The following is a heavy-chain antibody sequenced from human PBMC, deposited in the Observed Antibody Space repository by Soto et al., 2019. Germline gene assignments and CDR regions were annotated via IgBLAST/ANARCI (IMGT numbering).Heavy chain of an antibody. D-gene: IGHD1-7*01. CDR1: GYTFTSYD. J-gene: IGHJ5*02. V-gene: IGHV1-8*01. CDR3: ARQGVALELDL. Sequence: XVKVSCKASGYTFTSYDINCVRQATGQGFEYLGWMNPNSGNTGYVKKFQGRVTMTRDTSMSTAYMELSSLRSEDTAVYHCARQGVALELDLWGQGTLVTVSS. CDR2: MNPNSGNT.